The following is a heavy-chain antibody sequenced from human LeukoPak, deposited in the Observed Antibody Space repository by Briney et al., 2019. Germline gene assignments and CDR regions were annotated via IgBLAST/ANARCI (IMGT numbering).Heavy chain of an antibody. J-gene: IGHJ6*02. CDR3: ARDTPPHYYDSSGYYYVDHYYYYGMDV. D-gene: IGHD3-22*01. Sequence: GESLRLSCAASGFTFSSYAMSWVRQAPGKGLEWVSSISSSSSYIYYADSVKGRFTISRDNAKNSLYLQMNSLRAEDTAVYYCARDTPPHYYDSSGYYYVDHYYYYGMDVWGQGTTVTVSS. CDR1: GFTFSSYA. V-gene: IGHV3-21*01. CDR2: ISSSSSYI.